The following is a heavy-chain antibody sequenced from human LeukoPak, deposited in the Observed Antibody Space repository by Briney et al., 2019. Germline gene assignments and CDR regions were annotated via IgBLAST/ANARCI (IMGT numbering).Heavy chain of an antibody. D-gene: IGHD3-10*01. V-gene: IGHV2-5*02. CDR1: GFSLSTSGVG. CDR2: IYWDDDK. CDR3: AHRTSMVGGVMSYNWFDP. Sequence: SGPTLVNPTQTLTLTCTISGFSLSTSGVGVAWIRQPPGKALEWLALIYWDDDKRYSPSLKSRLTITKDTSKNQVVLTMTNMDPVDTATYYCAHRTSMVGGVMSYNWFDPWGQGTLVTVSS. J-gene: IGHJ5*02.